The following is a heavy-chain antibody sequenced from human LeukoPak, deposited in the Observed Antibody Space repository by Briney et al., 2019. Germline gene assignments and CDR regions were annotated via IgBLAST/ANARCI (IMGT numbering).Heavy chain of an antibody. Sequence: PGGSLRLSCAAPGFTFSSYSMNWVRQAPGKGLEWVSSISSSSSYIYYADSVKGRFTISRDNAKDSLYLQMNSLRAEDTAVYYCCGEYYYDSSGYYREVTYYGMDVWGQGTTVTVSS. D-gene: IGHD3-22*01. CDR1: GFTFSSYS. CDR2: ISSSSSYI. CDR3: CGEYYYDSSGYYREVTYYGMDV. J-gene: IGHJ6*02. V-gene: IGHV3-21*01.